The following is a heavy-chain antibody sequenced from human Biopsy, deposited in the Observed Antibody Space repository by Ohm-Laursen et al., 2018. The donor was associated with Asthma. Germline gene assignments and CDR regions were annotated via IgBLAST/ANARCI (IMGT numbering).Heavy chain of an antibody. D-gene: IGHD3-9*01. Sequence: ASVKASCKASGYTFITYAIHWVRQAAGQRLGWMGWINAGNGNTKYSQKFQGRVTITRDTTASTAYMELSSLRSEDTAVYYCARTYYDFLTGQVNDAFGIWGQGTVVTVSS. V-gene: IGHV1-3*01. CDR3: ARTYYDFLTGQVNDAFGI. J-gene: IGHJ3*02. CDR2: INAGNGNT. CDR1: GYTFITYA.